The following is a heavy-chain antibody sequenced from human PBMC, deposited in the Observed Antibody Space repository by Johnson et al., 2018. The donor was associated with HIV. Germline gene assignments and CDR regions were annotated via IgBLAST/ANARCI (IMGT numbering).Heavy chain of an antibody. D-gene: IGHD5-24*01. J-gene: IGHJ3*02. CDR3: AREGPSERAGFDI. CDR2: INSDGSGT. Sequence: VQLVESGGGLVQPGGSLRLSCAASGFTFSSYWIHWVRQAPGKGLVWVSRINSDGSGTSYADSVKGRFTISRDNAKNTLYLQMNRLRVDDTAVYYCAREGPSERAGFDIWGQGTMVTVSS. V-gene: IGHV3-74*01. CDR1: GFTFSSYW.